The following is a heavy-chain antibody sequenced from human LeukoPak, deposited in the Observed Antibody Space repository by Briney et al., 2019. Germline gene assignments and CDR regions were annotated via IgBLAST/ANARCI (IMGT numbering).Heavy chain of an antibody. V-gene: IGHV1-18*01. J-gene: IGHJ4*02. Sequence: ASVKVSCKASGYTFTSYGISWVRPAPGQGLEWMGWISAYNGNTNYAQKLQGRVTMTTDTSTSTAYMELRSLRSDDTAVYYCARATALVPAAFYWGQGTLVTVSS. D-gene: IGHD2-2*01. CDR3: ARATALVPAAFY. CDR2: ISAYNGNT. CDR1: GYTFTSYG.